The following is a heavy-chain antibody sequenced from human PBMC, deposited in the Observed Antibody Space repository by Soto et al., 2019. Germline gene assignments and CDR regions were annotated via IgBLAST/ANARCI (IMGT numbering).Heavy chain of an antibody. J-gene: IGHJ4*02. CDR2: IYYSGST. CDR3: ARGMGYDSSGYYYGY. D-gene: IGHD3-22*01. V-gene: IGHV4-59*01. Sequence: SEALSLTCTVSGGSISSYYWSWIRQPPGKGLEWIGYIYYSGSTNYNPSLKSRVTISVDTSKNQFSLKLSSVTAADTAVYYCARGMGYDSSGYYYGYWGQGTLVTVSS. CDR1: GGSISSYY.